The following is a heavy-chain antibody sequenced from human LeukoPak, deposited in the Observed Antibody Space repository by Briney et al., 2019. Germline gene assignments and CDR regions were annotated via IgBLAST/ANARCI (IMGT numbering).Heavy chain of an antibody. J-gene: IGHJ4*02. V-gene: IGHV4-34*01. CDR3: ARDPYDFWSGYYMGRGFYFDY. D-gene: IGHD3-3*01. CDR2: INHSGST. Sequence: ASETLSLTCAVYGGSFSGYYWSWIRQPPGKGLEWIGEINHSGSTNYNPSPKSRVTISVDTSKNQFSLKLSSVTAADTAVYYCARDPYDFWSGYYMGRGFYFDYWGQGTLVTVSS. CDR1: GGSFSGYY.